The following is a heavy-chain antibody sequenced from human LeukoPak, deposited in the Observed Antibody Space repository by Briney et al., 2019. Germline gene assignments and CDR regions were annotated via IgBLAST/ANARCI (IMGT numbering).Heavy chain of an antibody. Sequence: PGGSLRLSCAASGFTFSSYAMSWVRQAPGKGLEWVSAISGSGCSTYYADSVKGRFTISRDNSKNTLYLQMSSLRAEDTAVYYCAKDTPSSYYDFWSGYFNWFDPWGQGTLVTVSS. CDR2: ISGSGCST. CDR3: AKDTPSSYYDFWSGYFNWFDP. V-gene: IGHV3-23*01. D-gene: IGHD3-3*01. J-gene: IGHJ5*02. CDR1: GFTFSSYA.